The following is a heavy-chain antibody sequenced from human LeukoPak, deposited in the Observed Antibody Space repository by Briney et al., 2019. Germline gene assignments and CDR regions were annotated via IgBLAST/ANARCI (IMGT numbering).Heavy chain of an antibody. CDR2: ISGNGGST. CDR1: GSTFSSYA. Sequence: PGASLTLSCAPSGSTFSSYATSWVRQAPGKGPEWVSGISGNGGSTYYADSVKGRFTISRDNSKNTLYLQMNSLRAEDTAVYYCASQIIVGATDRGFDIWGQGTMVTVSS. J-gene: IGHJ3*02. V-gene: IGHV3-23*01. D-gene: IGHD1-26*01. CDR3: ASQIIVGATDRGFDI.